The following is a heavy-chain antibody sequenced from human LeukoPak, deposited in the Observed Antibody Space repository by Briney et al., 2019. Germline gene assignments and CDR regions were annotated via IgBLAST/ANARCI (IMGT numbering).Heavy chain of an antibody. D-gene: IGHD1-26*01. J-gene: IGHJ4*02. CDR1: GFTFSSYA. V-gene: IGHV3-23*01. CDR2: ISGSGAST. Sequence: PGGSLRLSCAASGFTFSSYAMSWVRQAPGKGLEWVSSISGSGASTYYADSVKGRFTISRDNSKNTLYLQMNSLRAEDTAVYYCARLMGDRTIYDYWGQGTLVTVSS. CDR3: ARLMGDRTIYDY.